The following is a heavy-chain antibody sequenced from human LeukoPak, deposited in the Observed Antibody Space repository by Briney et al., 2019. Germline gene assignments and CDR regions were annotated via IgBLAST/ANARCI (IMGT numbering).Heavy chain of an antibody. D-gene: IGHD2-2*01. J-gene: IGHJ1*01. Sequence: ASVKVSCKASGYTFTGYYMHWVRQAPGQGLEWMGWINPNSGGTNYAQKFQGRVTMTRDTSISTAYMELSRLRSDDTAVYYCARDRSYYSSTSCPDFQHWGQGTLVTVSS. V-gene: IGHV1-2*02. CDR1: GYTFTGYY. CDR3: ARDRSYYSSTSCPDFQH. CDR2: INPNSGGT.